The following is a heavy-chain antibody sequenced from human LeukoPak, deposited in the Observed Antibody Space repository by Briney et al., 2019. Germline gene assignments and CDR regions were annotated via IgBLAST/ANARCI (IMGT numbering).Heavy chain of an antibody. CDR2: MNPNSGNT. CDR1: GYTFTSYD. D-gene: IGHD2-21*02. Sequence: ASVKVSCKASGYTFTSYDINWVRQATGQGLEWMGWMNPNSGNTGYAQKFQGRVTITRNTSISTAYMELSSLRSEDTAVYYCVRERLGVTAFDIWGQGTMVTVSS. J-gene: IGHJ3*02. V-gene: IGHV1-8*03. CDR3: VRERLGVTAFDI.